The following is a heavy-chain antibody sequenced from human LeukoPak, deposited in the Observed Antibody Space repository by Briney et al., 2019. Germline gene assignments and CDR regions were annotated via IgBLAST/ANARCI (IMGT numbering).Heavy chain of an antibody. CDR2: IIPIFGTA. D-gene: IGHD3-22*01. CDR3: ARASPSDYDSSGYYPLLYYFDY. Sequence: SVKVSCKASGGTFSSYAISWVRQAPGQGLEWMGGIIPIFGTANYAQKFQGRVTITADESTSTAYMELSSLRSEDTAVYYCARASPSDYDSSGYYPLLYYFDYWGQGTLVTVSS. CDR1: GGTFSSYA. V-gene: IGHV1-69*13. J-gene: IGHJ4*02.